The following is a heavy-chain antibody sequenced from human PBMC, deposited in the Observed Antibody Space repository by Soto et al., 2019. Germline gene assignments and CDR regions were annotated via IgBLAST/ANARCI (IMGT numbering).Heavy chain of an antibody. J-gene: IGHJ4*02. Sequence: QVQLVQSGAEVKKPGASVKVSCKAYGYTFTTYYMHWVRQAPGQGLEWMGIINPSGGDTSYAQKFQGRLTMTRDTSSSTVYMELSSLRSEDTAMYYCVRSGLVYYFDYWGQGTLVTVSS. V-gene: IGHV1-46*01. D-gene: IGHD2-15*01. CDR1: GYTFTTYY. CDR3: VRSGLVYYFDY. CDR2: INPSGGDT.